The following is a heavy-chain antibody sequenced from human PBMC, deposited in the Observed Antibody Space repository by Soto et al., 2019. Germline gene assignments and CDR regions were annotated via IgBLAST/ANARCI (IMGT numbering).Heavy chain of an antibody. CDR1: GGSISSGGYY. J-gene: IGHJ4*02. CDR3: ARDAGLSYDRSGYSYFDY. V-gene: IGHV4-31*03. D-gene: IGHD3-22*01. CDR2: IYYSGST. Sequence: QVQLQESGPGLVKPSQTLSLTCTVSGGSISSGGYYWSWIRQHPGKGLAWIGYIYYSGSTYYKPSLKSRVTISVDTSKNQFSRKLSSVTAADTAVYYCARDAGLSYDRSGYSYFDYWGQGTLVTVSS.